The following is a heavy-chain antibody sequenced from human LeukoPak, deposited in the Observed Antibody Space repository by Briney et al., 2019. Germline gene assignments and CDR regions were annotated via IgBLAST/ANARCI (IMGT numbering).Heavy chain of an antibody. CDR2: IKQDGGEK. V-gene: IGHV3-7*01. J-gene: IGHJ4*02. Sequence: PGGSLRLSCAASGFTFSRYWMNWVRQAQGKGLEWVASIKQDGGEKYYVDSVKGRFTISRDNAKNSVSLQMNSLRSEDTAVYYCARGGVLHWGQGTLVTVSS. CDR1: GFTFSRYW. D-gene: IGHD3-16*01. CDR3: ARGGVLH.